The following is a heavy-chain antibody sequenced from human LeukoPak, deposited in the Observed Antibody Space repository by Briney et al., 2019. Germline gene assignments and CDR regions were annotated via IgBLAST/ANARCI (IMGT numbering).Heavy chain of an antibody. J-gene: IGHJ4*02. D-gene: IGHD2-15*01. V-gene: IGHV1-69*13. CDR2: IIPIFGTA. CDR1: GGTFSRYA. Sequence: SVKVSCKASGGTFSRYAISWVRQAPGQGLEWMGGIIPIFGTANYAQKFQGRVTITADESTSTAYMELSSLRSEDTAVYYCAREQYCSGGSCYGYWGQGTLVTVSS. CDR3: AREQYCSGGSCYGY.